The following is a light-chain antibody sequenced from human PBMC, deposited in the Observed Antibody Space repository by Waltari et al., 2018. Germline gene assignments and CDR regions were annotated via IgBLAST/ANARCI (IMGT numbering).Light chain of an antibody. Sequence: DIVMTQSPDSLAVSPGERATIRCKSSQSILFSSNNKNYLAWYQQKPGQTPKVLIYWAATRESGVPDRFSGSGSGTDFTLTISSLQAEDVAVYYCQQYYTTPVAFGQGTKVEIK. CDR1: QSILFSSNNKNY. J-gene: IGKJ1*01. CDR2: WAA. V-gene: IGKV4-1*01. CDR3: QQYYTTPVA.